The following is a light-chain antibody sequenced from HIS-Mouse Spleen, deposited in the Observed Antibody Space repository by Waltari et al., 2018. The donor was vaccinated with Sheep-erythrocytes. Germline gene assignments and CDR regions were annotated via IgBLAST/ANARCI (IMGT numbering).Light chain of an antibody. CDR2: QDS. Sequence: SYELTQPPSVSVSPGQTAITCCGDQLGDKYACCYQQKPGQSPVLVIYQDSKRPSGIPERFSGSNSGNTAPLTISGTQAMDEADYYCQAWDSSIYVFGTGTKVTVL. CDR1: QLGDKY. V-gene: IGLV3-1*01. J-gene: IGLJ1*01. CDR3: QAWDSSIYV.